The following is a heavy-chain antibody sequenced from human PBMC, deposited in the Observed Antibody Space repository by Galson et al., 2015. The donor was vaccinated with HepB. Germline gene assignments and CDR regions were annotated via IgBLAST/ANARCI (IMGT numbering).Heavy chain of an antibody. CDR3: AARPHVAAAGNFYFGMDV. J-gene: IGHJ6*02. CDR1: GGTFVNFA. D-gene: IGHD6-13*01. Sequence: SVKVSCKASGGTFVNFAFSWVRQAPGQGLEWMGGIIPIFVTPDYAQKFQGRVTITADKTTSTAYMELSNLRSEDTAVYYCAARPHVAAAGNFYFGMDVWGQGTTVTVS. V-gene: IGHV1-69*06. CDR2: IIPIFVTP.